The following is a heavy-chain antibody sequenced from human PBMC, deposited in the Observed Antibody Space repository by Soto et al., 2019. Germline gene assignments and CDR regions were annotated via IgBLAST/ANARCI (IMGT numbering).Heavy chain of an antibody. J-gene: IGHJ4*02. CDR2: ITAGGAGT. CDR1: GFTFNTYA. CDR3: AKGYNNYFFDY. Sequence: GGSLRLSCAASGFTFNTYAMTWVRQAPGKGLEWVSSITAGGAGTYYADSVKGRFTISRDNSKNALSLQMNSPRADDTAVYFCAKGYNNYFFDYWGQGTLVTVSS. V-gene: IGHV3-23*01. D-gene: IGHD4-4*01.